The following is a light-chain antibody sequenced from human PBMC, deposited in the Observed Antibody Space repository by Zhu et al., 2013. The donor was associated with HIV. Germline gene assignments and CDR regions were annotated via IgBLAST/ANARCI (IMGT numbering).Light chain of an antibody. V-gene: IGKV1-5*03. Sequence: DIQMTQSPSTLSASVGDRVTITCRASQSISSWLAWYQQKPGKAPNLLIYKASTLESGVPSRFSGSGSGTEFTLSISSLQADDFATYYCQQYNSYSRYTFGQGTKLEIK. CDR3: QQYNSYSRYT. CDR1: QSISSW. CDR2: KAS. J-gene: IGKJ2*01.